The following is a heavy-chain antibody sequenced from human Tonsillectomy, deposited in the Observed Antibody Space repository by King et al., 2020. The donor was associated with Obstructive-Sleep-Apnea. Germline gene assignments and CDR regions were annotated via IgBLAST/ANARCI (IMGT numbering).Heavy chain of an antibody. CDR3: ACTAYYYDEDAFDI. V-gene: IGHV4-39*01. CDR1: GGSISSSSYY. Sequence: QLQESGPGLVKPSETLSLTCTVSGGSISSSSYYWGWIRQPPGKGLEWIGSIYYSGSTYYNPSLKSRVTISVDTSKNQFSLKLSSVTAADTAVYYCACTAYYYDEDAFDIWGQGTMVTVSS. CDR2: IYYSGST. J-gene: IGHJ3*02. D-gene: IGHD3-22*01.